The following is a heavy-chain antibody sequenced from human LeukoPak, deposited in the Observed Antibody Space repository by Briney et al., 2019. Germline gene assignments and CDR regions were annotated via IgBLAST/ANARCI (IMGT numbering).Heavy chain of an antibody. J-gene: IGHJ4*02. CDR1: GYTFTSYA. D-gene: IGHD3-10*01. Sequence: ASVKVSCKASGYTFTSYAISWVRQAPGQGLEWMGGIIPIFGTANYAQKFQGRVTITTDESTSTAYMELSSLRSEDTAVYYCARASDYYGSGNDYWGQGTLVTASS. CDR3: ARASDYYGSGNDY. V-gene: IGHV1-69*05. CDR2: IIPIFGTA.